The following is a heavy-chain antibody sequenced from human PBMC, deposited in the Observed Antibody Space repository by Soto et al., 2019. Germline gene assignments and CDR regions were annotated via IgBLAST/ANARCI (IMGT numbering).Heavy chain of an antibody. CDR2: ISGSGDST. CDR3: AKAQADYGDYVWYFDY. D-gene: IGHD4-17*01. CDR1: GFMFSSYA. V-gene: IGHV3-23*01. J-gene: IGHJ4*02. Sequence: ESGGGLVQPGGSLRLSCAASGFMFSSYALSWVRQPPGKGLEWVSAISGSGDSTYYADSVKGRFTISRDNSKNTLYLQMNSLRAEDTAVYYCAKAQADYGDYVWYFDYWGQGTPVTVSS.